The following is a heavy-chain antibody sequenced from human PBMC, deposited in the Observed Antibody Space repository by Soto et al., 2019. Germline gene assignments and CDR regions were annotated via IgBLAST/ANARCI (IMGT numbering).Heavy chain of an antibody. D-gene: IGHD3-16*01. V-gene: IGHV3-30-3*01. CDR2: ISYDGSNK. CDR3: ARMYTYYDYVDERADAFDI. J-gene: IGHJ3*02. CDR1: GFTFSSYA. Sequence: QVQLVESGGGVVQPGRSLRLSCAASGFTFSSYAMHWVRQAPGKGLEWVAVISYDGSNKYYADSVKGRFTISRDNSKNTLYLQMNSLRAEDTAVYYCARMYTYYDYVDERADAFDIWGQGTMVTVSS.